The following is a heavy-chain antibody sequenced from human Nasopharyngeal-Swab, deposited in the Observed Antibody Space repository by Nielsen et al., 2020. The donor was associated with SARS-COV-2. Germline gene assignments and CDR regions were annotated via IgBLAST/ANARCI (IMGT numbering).Heavy chain of an antibody. Sequence: SETLSLTCTVSGGSISSGGYYWSWIRQHPGKGLEWIGYIYYSGSTYYNPFLKSRVTISVDTSKNQFSLKLSSVTAADTAVYYCARGTNYDFWSGYYHPYGMDVWGQGTTVTVSS. V-gene: IGHV4-31*03. CDR1: GGSISSGGYY. J-gene: IGHJ6*02. CDR2: IYYSGST. D-gene: IGHD3-3*01. CDR3: ARGTNYDFWSGYYHPYGMDV.